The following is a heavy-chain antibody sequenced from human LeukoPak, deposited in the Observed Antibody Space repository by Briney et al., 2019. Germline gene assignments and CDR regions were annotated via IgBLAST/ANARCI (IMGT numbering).Heavy chain of an antibody. CDR1: GFTFSSYG. CDR3: AENLLRNLPYYYYYGMDV. V-gene: IGHV3-30*18. CDR2: ISYDGSNK. Sequence: PGGSLRLSCAASGFTFSSYGMHWVRQAPGKGLEWVAVISYDGSNKYYADSVKGRFTISRDNSKNTLYLQMNSLRAEDTAVYYCAENLLRNLPYYYYYGMDVWGQGTTVTVSS. D-gene: IGHD1-14*01. J-gene: IGHJ6*02.